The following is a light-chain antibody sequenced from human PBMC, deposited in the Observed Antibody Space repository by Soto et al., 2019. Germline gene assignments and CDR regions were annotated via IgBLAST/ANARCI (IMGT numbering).Light chain of an antibody. Sequence: QSVLTQPPSGSGAPRQRGTISCTGSSSNIGSGYDVHWYQQLPGTAPKLLIYGKSNRPSGVPERFSGSKSGTSASLAITGLQAEDEADYYCQSYDSSLSGVFGGGSKLTVL. V-gene: IGLV1-40*01. CDR3: QSYDSSLSGV. J-gene: IGLJ2*01. CDR1: SSNIGSGYD. CDR2: GKS.